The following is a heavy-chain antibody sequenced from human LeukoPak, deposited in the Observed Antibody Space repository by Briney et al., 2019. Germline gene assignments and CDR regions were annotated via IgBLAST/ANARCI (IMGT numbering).Heavy chain of an antibody. J-gene: IGHJ4*02. CDR2: IKQDGSEK. Sequence: TGGSLRLSCAASGFTFSSYAMSWVRQAPGKGLEWVANIKQDGSEKYYVDSVKGRFTISRDNAKNSLYLQMNSLRAEDTALYYCAKGSVTVVDTASFDYWGQGTLVTVSS. V-gene: IGHV3-7*03. D-gene: IGHD5-18*01. CDR1: GFTFSSYA. CDR3: AKGSVTVVDTASFDY.